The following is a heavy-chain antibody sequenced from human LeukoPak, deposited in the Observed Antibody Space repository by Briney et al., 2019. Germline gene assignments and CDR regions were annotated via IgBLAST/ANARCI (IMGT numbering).Heavy chain of an antibody. Sequence: SETLSLTCTVSGGSISSYYWSWIRQPPGKGLEWIGYIYYSGSTNYNPSLKSRVTISVDTSKNQFSLKLSSVTAADTAVYYCARARAGRDNYYYYYYMDVWGKGTTVTISS. D-gene: IGHD2-15*01. J-gene: IGHJ6*03. CDR1: GGSISSYY. CDR3: ARARAGRDNYYYYYYMDV. CDR2: IYYSGST. V-gene: IGHV4-59*01.